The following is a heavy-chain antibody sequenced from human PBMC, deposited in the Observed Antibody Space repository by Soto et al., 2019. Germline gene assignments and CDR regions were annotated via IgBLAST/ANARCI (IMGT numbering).Heavy chain of an antibody. CDR2: IYYSGST. Sequence: PSETLSLTCTVSGGSISSGGYYWSWIRQHPGKGLEWIGYIYYSGSTYYNPSLKSRVTISVDTSKNQFSLKLSSVTAADTAVYYCARDPYYDFWSDRNYYYYYGMDVWGQGTTVTVSS. D-gene: IGHD3-3*01. CDR1: GGSISSGGYY. V-gene: IGHV4-31*02. J-gene: IGHJ6*02. CDR3: ARDPYYDFWSDRNYYYYYGMDV.